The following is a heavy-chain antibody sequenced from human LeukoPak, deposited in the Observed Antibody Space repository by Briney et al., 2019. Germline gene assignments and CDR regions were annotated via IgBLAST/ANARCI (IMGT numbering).Heavy chain of an antibody. CDR1: GFTFSSYW. CDR2: IKQDGSEK. J-gene: IGHJ3*02. V-gene: IGHV3-7*01. Sequence: GGSLRLSCAASGFTFSSYWMSWVRQAPGKGLEWVANIKQDGSEKYYVDSVKGRFTISRDNAKNSLYLQMNSLRAEDTAVYYCARDHLTGNDAFDIWVQGTMVTVSS. CDR3: ARDHLTGNDAFDI. D-gene: IGHD7-27*01.